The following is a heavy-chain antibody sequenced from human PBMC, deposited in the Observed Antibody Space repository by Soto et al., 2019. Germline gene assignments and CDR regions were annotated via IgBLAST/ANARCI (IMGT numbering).Heavy chain of an antibody. CDR2: ISSSTSHT. CDR3: ARCRGAAADYFDF. CDR1: GFTFSDYY. Sequence: QVQLVESGGGLVKPGGSLRLSCAVSGFTFSDYYMTWIRQAPGKGLEWVSYISSSTSHTNYADSVKGRVTISRDNAKNSLFLQMNSRRAEDTAVYYCARCRGAAADYFDFWGQGTLVTVSS. D-gene: IGHD6-13*01. J-gene: IGHJ4*02. V-gene: IGHV3-11*05.